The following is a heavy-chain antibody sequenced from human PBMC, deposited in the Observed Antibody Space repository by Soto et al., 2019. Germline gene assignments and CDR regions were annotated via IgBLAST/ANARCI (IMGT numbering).Heavy chain of an antibody. J-gene: IGHJ4*02. CDR1: GYTFTSYG. Sequence: QVQLVQSGAEVKKPGASVKVSCKASGYTFTSYGISWVRQAPGQGLEWMGWISAYNGNTYYAQKLQGRVTMTTDTSARIAYMELRSVRSDDTAVYYCARQSAQVEGAADPFDYWGQGTLVTVSS. CDR3: ARQSAQVEGAADPFDY. D-gene: IGHD6-13*01. CDR2: ISAYNGNT. V-gene: IGHV1-18*01.